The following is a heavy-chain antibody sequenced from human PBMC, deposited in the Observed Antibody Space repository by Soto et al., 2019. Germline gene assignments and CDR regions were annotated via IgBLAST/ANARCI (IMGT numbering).Heavy chain of an antibody. V-gene: IGHV3-23*01. J-gene: IGHJ4*02. CDR1: GFTFSSYA. CDR2: ISGSGGRT. CDR3: AKDPDAHYFDY. Sequence: EVQLLESGGGLVQPGGSLRLSCSASGFTFSSYALSWGRQAPGKGLEWVSAISGSGGRTYYADSVKGRFTISRDNSKNTLYLQMNSLRAEDTAVYYCAKDPDAHYFDYWGQGTLVTVSS.